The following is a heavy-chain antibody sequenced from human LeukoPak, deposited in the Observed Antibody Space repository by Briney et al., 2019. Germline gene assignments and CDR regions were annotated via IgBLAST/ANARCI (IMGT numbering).Heavy chain of an antibody. V-gene: IGHV3-30*02. J-gene: IGHJ6*03. CDR3: AKGCGWEASYYYYYMDV. Sequence: GGSLRLSCAASGFTFSSYGMHWVRQAPGKGLEWVAFIRYDGSNKYYADSVKGRFTISRDNSKNTPYLHVNSLRPEDTAVYYCAKGCGWEASYYYYYMDVWGKGTTVTISS. D-gene: IGHD1-26*01. CDR1: GFTFSSYG. CDR2: IRYDGSNK.